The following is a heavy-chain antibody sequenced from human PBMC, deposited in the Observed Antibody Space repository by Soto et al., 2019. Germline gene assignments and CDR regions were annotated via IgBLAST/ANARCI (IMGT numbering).Heavy chain of an antibody. J-gene: IGHJ4*02. V-gene: IGHV3-66*01. CDR2: IYSGGST. D-gene: IGHD3-3*01. Sequence: GGSLRLSCAASGFTVSSNYTSWVRQAPGKGLEWVSVIYSGGSTYYADSVKGRFTISRDNSKNTLYLQMNSLRAEDTAVYYCARDLFTIFGPGGFDYWGQGTLVTVSS. CDR1: GFTVSSNY. CDR3: ARDLFTIFGPGGFDY.